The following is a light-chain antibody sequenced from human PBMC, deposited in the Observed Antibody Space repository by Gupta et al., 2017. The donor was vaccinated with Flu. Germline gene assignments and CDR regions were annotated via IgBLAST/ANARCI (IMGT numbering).Light chain of an antibody. V-gene: IGLV2-8*01. J-gene: IGLJ1*01. CDR3: SSHTVSDTFV. CDR1: SSDIGAYKY. Sequence: QSALPQPPSASGSPGQSLTISCPGTSSDIGAYKYVSWHQQHAGKAPKLIIYEVTKRHSGVPDRFSGAKSGNTASLTVSGLQAEDEGDYYCSSHTVSDTFVFGTGTAVTV. CDR2: EVT.